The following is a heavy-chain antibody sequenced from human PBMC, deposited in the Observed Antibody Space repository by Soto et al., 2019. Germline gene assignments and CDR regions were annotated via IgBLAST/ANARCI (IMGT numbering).Heavy chain of an antibody. D-gene: IGHD6-6*01. CDR2: ISGSGGST. V-gene: IGHV3-23*01. CDR3: AKDSPPRTAPVGIAARPGSSGAAFDY. CDR1: GFTFSSYA. Sequence: GGSLRLSCAASGFTFSSYAMSWVRQAPGKGLEWVSAISGSGGSTYYADSVKGRFTISRDNSKNTLYLQMNSLRAEDTAVYYCAKDSPPRTAPVGIAARPGSSGAAFDYWGQGTLVTVSS. J-gene: IGHJ4*02.